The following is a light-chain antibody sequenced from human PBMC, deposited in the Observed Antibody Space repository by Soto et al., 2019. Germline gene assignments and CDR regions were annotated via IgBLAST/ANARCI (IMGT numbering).Light chain of an antibody. CDR2: GAS. CDR3: QQYNNWPPIT. J-gene: IGKJ5*01. Sequence: DIQMTQSPSSLSASVGDRVSISCRASQSISKFLNWYHQKPGKAPKLLIYGASSLQSGVPSRFSGSGSGTDFTLTISSLQSEDFAVYFCQQYNNWPPITFGQGTRLEIK. CDR1: QSISKF. V-gene: IGKV1-39*01.